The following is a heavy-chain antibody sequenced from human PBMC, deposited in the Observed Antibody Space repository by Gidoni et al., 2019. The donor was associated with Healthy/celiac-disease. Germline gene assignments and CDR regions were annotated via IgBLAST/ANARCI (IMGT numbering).Heavy chain of an antibody. CDR2: MKSKTDGGTT. J-gene: IGHJ4*02. V-gene: IGHV3-15*01. Sequence: EVQLVESGGGLVKPGGSLRLSCAASGFTFSNAWMSWVRQAPGKGLEWVGRMKSKTDGGTTDYAAPVKGRFTISRDDSKNTLYLQMNSLKTEDTAVYYCTTGRYCSSTSCYTDYWGQGTLVTVSS. CDR3: TTGRYCSSTSCYTDY. D-gene: IGHD2-2*02. CDR1: GFTFSNAW.